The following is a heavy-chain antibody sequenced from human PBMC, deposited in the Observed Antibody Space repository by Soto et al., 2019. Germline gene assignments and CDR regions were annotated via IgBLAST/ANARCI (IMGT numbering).Heavy chain of an antibody. D-gene: IGHD3-22*01. CDR2: IKQDGSEK. CDR3: ARDDYHYYDTSGYIY. J-gene: IGHJ4*02. V-gene: IGHV3-7*01. CDR1: GFTFSTYW. Sequence: GGSLRLSCAASGFTFSTYWMNWVRQAPGKGLEWVANIKQDGSEKYYVDSVKGRFTISRDNAKNSLYLQMNSLRAEDTAVYYCARDDYHYYDTSGYIYWGQGTLVTVSS.